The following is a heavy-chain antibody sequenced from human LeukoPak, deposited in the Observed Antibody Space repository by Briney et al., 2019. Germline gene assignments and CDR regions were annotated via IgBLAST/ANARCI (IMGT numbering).Heavy chain of an antibody. D-gene: IGHD5-18*01. Sequence: SETLSLTCTVAGGSISSYYWSWIRQPPGKGLEWIGEINHSGSTNYNPSLKSRVTISVDTSKNQFSLKLSSVTAADTAVYYCARGYKWIQLGFDPWGQGTLVTVSS. V-gene: IGHV4-34*01. CDR3: ARGYKWIQLGFDP. CDR2: INHSGST. J-gene: IGHJ5*02. CDR1: GGSISSYY.